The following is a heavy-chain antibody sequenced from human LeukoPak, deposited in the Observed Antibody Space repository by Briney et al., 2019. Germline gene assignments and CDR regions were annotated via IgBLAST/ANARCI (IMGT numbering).Heavy chain of an antibody. CDR1: GFTVSSNY. Sequence: GGSLRLSCAASGFTVSSNYMSWVRQAPGKGLEWVSAISGSGGSTYYADSVKGRFTISRDNSKNTLYLQMNSLRAEDTAVYYCAKEKKYYYDSKTPFDIWGQGTMVTVSS. J-gene: IGHJ3*02. D-gene: IGHD3-22*01. CDR3: AKEKKYYYDSKTPFDI. V-gene: IGHV3-23*01. CDR2: ISGSGGST.